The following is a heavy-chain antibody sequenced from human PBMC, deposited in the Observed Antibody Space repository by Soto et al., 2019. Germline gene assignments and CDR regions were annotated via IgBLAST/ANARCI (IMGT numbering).Heavy chain of an antibody. D-gene: IGHD3-10*01. CDR1: GFTFTMYG. CDR3: ARETYYFGSGTYDDGMDV. J-gene: IGHJ6*02. V-gene: IGHV1-18*04. CDR2: ISIYNDNT. Sequence: ASVKVSCKASGFTFTMYGISCVVQAPLQWREWMAWISIYNDNTKYAQKFQGRITMTTDTSTSTAYMELRSLRSDDTAVYYCARETYYFGSGTYDDGMDVWGQGTTVTVSS.